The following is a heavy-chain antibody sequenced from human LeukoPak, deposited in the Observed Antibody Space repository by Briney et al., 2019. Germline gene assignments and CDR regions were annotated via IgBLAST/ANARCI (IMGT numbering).Heavy chain of an antibody. V-gene: IGHV3-21*01. CDR1: GFTFSSYS. CDR3: ARGPLGLESGLVVVAATEVSHFQH. Sequence: GGSLRLSCAASGFTFSSYSMNWVRQAPGKGLEWVSSISSSSSYIYYADSVKGRFTISRDNAKNSLYLQMNSLRAEDTAVYYCARGPLGLESGLVVVAATEVSHFQHWGQGTLVTVSS. CDR2: ISSSSSYI. D-gene: IGHD2-15*01. J-gene: IGHJ1*01.